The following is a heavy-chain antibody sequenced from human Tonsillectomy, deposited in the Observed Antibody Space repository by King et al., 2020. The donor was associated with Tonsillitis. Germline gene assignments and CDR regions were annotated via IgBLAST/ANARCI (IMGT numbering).Heavy chain of an antibody. V-gene: IGHV4-34*01. Sequence: VQLQQWGAGLLKPSETLSLTCAVFGGSFSGYSCSWIRQPPGKGLEWVGEINHGGSTIYTPSLKSRVTISIDTTKNQFSLKLRSVTAADTAVYYCARLSGWNYANFDYWGQGTLVTVSS. J-gene: IGHJ4*02. CDR2: INHGGST. CDR1: GGSFSGYS. CDR3: ARLSGWNYANFDY. D-gene: IGHD1-7*01.